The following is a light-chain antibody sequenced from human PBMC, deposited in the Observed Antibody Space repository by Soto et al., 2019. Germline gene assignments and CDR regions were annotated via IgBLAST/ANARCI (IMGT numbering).Light chain of an antibody. CDR2: DVN. J-gene: IGLJ1*01. Sequence: QSALTQPRSVSGFPGQSVTISCTGTNRDVGGYNYVSWYQQHPGKAPKLMIYDVNKRPSGVPDRFSASKSGTSATLAISGLHSEDEADYYCSAWDDRLNGHVFGTGTKVTVL. CDR3: SAWDDRLNGHV. CDR1: NRDVGGYNY. V-gene: IGLV2-11*01.